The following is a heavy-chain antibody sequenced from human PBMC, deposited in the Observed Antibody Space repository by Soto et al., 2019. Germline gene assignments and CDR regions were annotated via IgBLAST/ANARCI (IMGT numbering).Heavy chain of an antibody. CDR2: ISSSSSYI. CDR1: GFTFSSYS. CDR3: ARDYEQWLVPNWFDP. D-gene: IGHD6-19*01. Sequence: EVQLVESGGGLVKPGGSLRLSCAASGFTFSSYSMNWVRQAPGKGLEWVSSISSSSSYIYYADSVKGRFTISRDNAKNSLYLQMNSLRAEDTAVYYCARDYEQWLVPNWFDPWGQGTLVTVSS. V-gene: IGHV3-21*01. J-gene: IGHJ5*02.